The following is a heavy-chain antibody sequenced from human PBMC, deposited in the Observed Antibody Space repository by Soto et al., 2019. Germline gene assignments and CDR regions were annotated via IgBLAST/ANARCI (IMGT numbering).Heavy chain of an antibody. J-gene: IGHJ4*02. CDR1: GFTFSSYA. D-gene: IGHD2-15*01. CDR2: ISGSGGST. Sequence: GGSLRLSCAASGFTFSSYAMNWVRQAPGKGLEWVSVISGSGGSTYYADSVKGRFTISRDNSKNTLYLQMNSLRAEDTAVYYCVVAAQPYYFDYWGQGTLVTVSS. V-gene: IGHV3-23*01. CDR3: VVAAQPYYFDY.